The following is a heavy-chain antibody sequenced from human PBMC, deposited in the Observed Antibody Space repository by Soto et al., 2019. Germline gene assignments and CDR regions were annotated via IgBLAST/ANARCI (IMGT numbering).Heavy chain of an antibody. CDR1: GFTGGDKY. J-gene: IGHJ6*03. Sequence: GRLMRVSCAAFGFTGGDKYGSRIRQTKGKGLEWVSLIQSGGPTYYADSVKGRFTISRDTSENTLHLQMDSLRAEDTAVYYCVWDDVLCDGGGCYGVHLDVWCKGTTVTVS. V-gene: IGHV3-66*01. CDR2: IQSGGPT. D-gene: IGHD2-15*01. CDR3: VWDDVLCDGGGCYGVHLDV.